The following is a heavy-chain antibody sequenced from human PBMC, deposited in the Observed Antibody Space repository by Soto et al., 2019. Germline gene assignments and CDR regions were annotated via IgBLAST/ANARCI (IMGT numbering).Heavy chain of an antibody. CDR3: ARGDIVATMDYYYYGMDV. Sequence: RAAVKVSCKASGYTFTGYYMHWVRQAPGQGLEWMGWINPHSDDTDYAQKFQGRVTMTRDTSISTAYMELSRLRSDDTAVYYCARGDIVATMDYYYYGMDVWGQGTTVTVSS. CDR2: INPHSDDT. D-gene: IGHD5-12*01. CDR1: GYTFTGYY. J-gene: IGHJ6*02. V-gene: IGHV1-2*02.